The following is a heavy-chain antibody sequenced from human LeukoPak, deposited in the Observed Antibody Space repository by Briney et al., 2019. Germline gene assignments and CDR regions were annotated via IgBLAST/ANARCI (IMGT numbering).Heavy chain of an antibody. CDR3: VRLQPNTGEWAFDI. CDR2: IYDSGST. V-gene: IGHV4-59*01. CDR1: AGSISNYY. D-gene: IGHD1-1*01. Sequence: SETLSLTCTVSAGSISNYYWNWVRQPPGEGGEWIGYIYDSGSTNYNPSLTSRVTISVEKSKNKISRKLNSVTAADTAVYHCVRLQPNTGEWAFDIWGQGTMVSVSS. J-gene: IGHJ3*02.